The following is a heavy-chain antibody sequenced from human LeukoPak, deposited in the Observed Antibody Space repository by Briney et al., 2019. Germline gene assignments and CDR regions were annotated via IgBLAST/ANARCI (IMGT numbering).Heavy chain of an antibody. J-gene: IGHJ4*02. CDR3: AKDHLDGLNPIDS. CDR1: GFTFDDYT. Sequence: GSLRLSCTASGFTFDDYTMHWVRLVPGKGLEWVSLISGDSDATYYAGSVKGRFTISRDNRKNSLYLQMNSLTKEDSALYFCAKDHLDGLNPIDSWGQGALVTVSP. V-gene: IGHV3-43*01. CDR2: ISGDSDAT. D-gene: IGHD5-24*01.